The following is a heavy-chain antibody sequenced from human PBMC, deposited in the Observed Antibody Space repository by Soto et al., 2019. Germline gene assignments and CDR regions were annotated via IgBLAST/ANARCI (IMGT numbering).Heavy chain of an antibody. J-gene: IGHJ6*02. D-gene: IGHD3-10*01. CDR3: ALVLYYAMEV. CDR1: GFSLSHPRMG. V-gene: IGHV2-26*01. CDR2: ISSNDEK. Sequence: QVTLKESGPVLVKPTETLTLTCTVSGFSLSHPRMGVSWIRQPPGKALEWLAHISSNDEKSYTTSLKSRLTISKDTSKSQVVLIMTNMDPVDTATYYCALVLYYAMEVWGQGTTVTVSS.